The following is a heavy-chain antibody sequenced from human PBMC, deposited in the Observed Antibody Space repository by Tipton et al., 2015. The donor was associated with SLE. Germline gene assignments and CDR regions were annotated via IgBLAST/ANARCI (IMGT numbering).Heavy chain of an antibody. CDR2: FYSTVST. D-gene: IGHD6-19*01. CDR1: GGSFSDYS. Sequence: TLSLTCSVSGGSFSDYSWTWIRQPPGKGLEWIGFFYSTVSTNYNPSLNSRVSISVDTSNNQFSLKLSSVTAADTAVYYCARPYSSGWYGAFDIWGQGTMVTVSS. J-gene: IGHJ3*02. CDR3: ARPYSSGWYGAFDI. V-gene: IGHV4-4*08.